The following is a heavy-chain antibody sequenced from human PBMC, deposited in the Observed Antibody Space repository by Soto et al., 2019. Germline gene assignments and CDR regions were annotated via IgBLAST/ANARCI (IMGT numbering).Heavy chain of an antibody. CDR2: INPKSGDT. CDR3: ATLKQEPNRIDF. CDR1: GYTFTAYY. J-gene: IGHJ4*02. D-gene: IGHD1-1*01. V-gene: IGHV1-2*06. Sequence: GASVKVSCKASGYTFTAYYIYWVRQAPGQGLEWVGRINPKSGDTNYARRFQGRVTMTRDTSISTAYLELSHLRSDDTAFYYCATLKQEPNRIDFWGKGTPVIVSS.